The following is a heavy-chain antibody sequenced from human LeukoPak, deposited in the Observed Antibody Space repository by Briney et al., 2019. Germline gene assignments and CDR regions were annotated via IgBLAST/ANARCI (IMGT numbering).Heavy chain of an antibody. CDR3: AHDIHYFQSDY. CDR1: GFTFSHYW. CDR2: IKQDGSEK. D-gene: IGHD3-9*01. V-gene: IGHV3-7*01. Sequence: GGSLRLSCTASGFTFSHYWMTWVRQAPGKGLEWVASIKQDGSEKQYVGSVRGRFTISRDNAKNVLDLQMDSLTAEDTALYYCAHDIHYFQSDYWGQGTLVTVSS. J-gene: IGHJ4*02.